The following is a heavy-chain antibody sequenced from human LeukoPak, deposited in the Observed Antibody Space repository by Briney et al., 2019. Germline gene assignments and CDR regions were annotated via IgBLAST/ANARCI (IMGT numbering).Heavy chain of an antibody. V-gene: IGHV4-34*01. J-gene: IGHJ3*02. D-gene: IGHD6-13*01. Sequence: PSETLSLTCAVYGGSFSGYYWSWIRQPPGKGLEWIGEINHSGSTNYNPSLKSRVTISVDTSKNQFSLKLSSVTAADTAVYYCAGGYSSSWYMANNAFDIWGQGTMVTVSS. CDR1: GGSFSGYY. CDR2: INHSGST. CDR3: AGGYSSSWYMANNAFDI.